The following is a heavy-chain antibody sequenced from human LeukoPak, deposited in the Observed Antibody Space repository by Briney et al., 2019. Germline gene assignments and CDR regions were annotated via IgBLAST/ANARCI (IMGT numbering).Heavy chain of an antibody. CDR1: GYTFTGYY. CDR2: INPNAGDT. CDR3: VTSSAVGGAKRAFDY. V-gene: IGHV1-2*02. J-gene: IGHJ4*02. D-gene: IGHD3-10*01. Sequence: ASVKVSCKASGYTFTGYYIHWVRQAPGQGLEWLGWINPNAGDTKYAQKFQGRVTVTRDTSISTAYMELSRLRSDDTAVYYCVTSSAVGGAKRAFDYWGQGTLVTVSS.